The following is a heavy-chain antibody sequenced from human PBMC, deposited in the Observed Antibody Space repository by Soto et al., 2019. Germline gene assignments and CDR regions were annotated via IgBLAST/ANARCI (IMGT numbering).Heavy chain of an antibody. J-gene: IGHJ4*02. V-gene: IGHV3-23*01. CDR3: AKEVSGYYFAN. CDR2: ISGSGGST. Sequence: GGSLRLSCAASGFTFSIYAMTWVRQAPGKGLEWVSVISGSGGSTVYADSVKGRFTISRDNSKNTLYLQMNSLRVEDTAVYYCAKEVSGYYFANCGQGSLVPVSS. CDR1: GFTFSIYA.